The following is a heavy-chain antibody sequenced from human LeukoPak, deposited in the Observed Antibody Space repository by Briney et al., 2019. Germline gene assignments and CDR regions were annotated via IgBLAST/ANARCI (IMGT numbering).Heavy chain of an antibody. CDR3: ASGQQLVRDYYGMDV. D-gene: IGHD6-13*01. Sequence: GGSLRLSCAASGFTFSSYSMNWVRQAPGKGLEWVSYISSSSSTIYYADSVKGRFTSSRDNAKNSLYLQMNSLRAEDTAVYYCASGQQLVRDYYGMDVWGQGTTVTVSS. J-gene: IGHJ6*02. V-gene: IGHV3-48*01. CDR1: GFTFSSYS. CDR2: ISSSSSTI.